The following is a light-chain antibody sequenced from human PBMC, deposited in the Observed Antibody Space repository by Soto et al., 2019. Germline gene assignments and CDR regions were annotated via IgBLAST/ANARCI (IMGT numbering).Light chain of an antibody. Sequence: QSALTQHPSASGAPGQSVTISCTGTSSDVGGYNYVSWYQQHPGKAPKLMIYEVSKRPSGVPDRFSGSKSGNTASLTVSGLHAEDEADYYCSSYAGSSNFVFGGGTKVTVL. V-gene: IGLV2-8*01. J-gene: IGLJ2*01. CDR3: SSYAGSSNFV. CDR2: EVS. CDR1: SSDVGGYNY.